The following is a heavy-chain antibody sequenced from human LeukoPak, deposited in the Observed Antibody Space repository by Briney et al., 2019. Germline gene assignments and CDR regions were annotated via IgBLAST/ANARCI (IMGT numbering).Heavy chain of an antibody. V-gene: IGHV3-23*01. CDR1: GFTFSSYA. J-gene: IGHJ5*02. Sequence: SGGSLRLSCAASGFTFSSYAMSWVRQAPGKGLEWVSAISGSGGSTYYADSVKGRFTISRDNSKNTLYLQMNSLRAEDTAVYYCAKENYYDSSGYYSRGNWLDPWGQGTLVTVSS. CDR2: ISGSGGST. D-gene: IGHD3-22*01. CDR3: AKENYYDSSGYYSRGNWLDP.